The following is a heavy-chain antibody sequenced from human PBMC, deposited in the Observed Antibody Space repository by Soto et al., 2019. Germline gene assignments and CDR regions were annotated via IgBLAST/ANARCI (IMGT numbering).Heavy chain of an antibody. J-gene: IGHJ5*02. D-gene: IGHD6-13*01. CDR1: GFSLSNSGLG. CDR3: ASTYSASWYWFDP. V-gene: IGHV2-26*04. CDR2: IFSNDEK. Sequence: QVTVKESGPVLVKPTETLTLTCTVSGFSLSNSGLGVSWIRQPPGKALEWLAHIFSNDEKSYSTSLKSRLTISKDTPKSQVVLIMTNMDPVDTATYYCASTYSASWYWFDPWGQGTLVTVSS.